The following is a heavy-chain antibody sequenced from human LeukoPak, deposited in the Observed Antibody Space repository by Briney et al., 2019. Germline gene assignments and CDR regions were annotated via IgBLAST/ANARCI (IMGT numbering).Heavy chain of an antibody. Sequence: SETLSLTCTVSGGSISSYYWSWIRQPPGKGLEWIGYIYYSGSTNYNPSLKSRVTISVDTSKNQFSLKLSSVTAADTAVYYCARVRGSKGSSLHDAFDIWGQGTMATVSS. V-gene: IGHV4-59*01. J-gene: IGHJ3*02. CDR2: IYYSGST. CDR1: GGSISSYY. CDR3: ARVRGSKGSSLHDAFDI. D-gene: IGHD6-6*01.